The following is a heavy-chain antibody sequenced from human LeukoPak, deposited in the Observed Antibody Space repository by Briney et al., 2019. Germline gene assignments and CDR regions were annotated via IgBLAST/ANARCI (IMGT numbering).Heavy chain of an antibody. CDR3: AKDGGEYYDILTGYYPRLYYMDV. V-gene: IGHV4-61*02. Sequence: SETLSLTCTVSGGSITSGSYYWTWIRQPAGKGLEWIGRIYTTGSTNYKPSLKSRVTISVDASKNQFSLKLASVTAADTAVYYCAKDGGEYYDILTGYYPRLYYMDVWGKGTTVTISS. CDR1: GGSITSGSYY. CDR2: IYTTGST. J-gene: IGHJ6*03. D-gene: IGHD3-9*01.